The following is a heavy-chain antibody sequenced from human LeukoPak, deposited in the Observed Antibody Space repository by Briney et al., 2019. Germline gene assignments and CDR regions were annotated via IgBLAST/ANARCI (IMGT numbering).Heavy chain of an antibody. D-gene: IGHD6-19*01. CDR3: AKGSGSGWYGWFAP. CDR1: GFTFSDHA. CDR2: IEASGGAT. Sequence: GESLRLSCAASGFTFSDHAMYWVRQAPGKGLEWVSSIEASGGATYYADSVKGRFTISRDNSKNTFYLQMNSLRAEDTAVYYCAKGSGSGWYGWFAPWGQGTLVTVSS. V-gene: IGHV3-23*01. J-gene: IGHJ5*02.